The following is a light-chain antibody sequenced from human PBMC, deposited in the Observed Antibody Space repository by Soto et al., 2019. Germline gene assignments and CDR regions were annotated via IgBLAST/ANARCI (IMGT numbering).Light chain of an antibody. J-gene: IGKJ1*01. Sequence: EIVLTQSPGTLSLSPGERATLSCRASQSVSSAYLAWYQQNPGQAPRLLMYGASSRATGIPDRFSGSGSGTDFTLTISRLEPEDFAVYYCQQYGSSPPWAFGQGTKVDI. CDR1: QSVSSAY. CDR2: GAS. CDR3: QQYGSSPPWA. V-gene: IGKV3-20*01.